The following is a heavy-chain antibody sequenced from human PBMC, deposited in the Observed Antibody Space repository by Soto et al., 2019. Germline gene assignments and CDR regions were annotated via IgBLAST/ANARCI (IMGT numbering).Heavy chain of an antibody. D-gene: IGHD2-2*01. CDR1: GYNFTSYW. CDR3: VYFSASNDQYYYYGMDV. V-gene: IGHV5-51*01. J-gene: IGHJ6*02. CDR2: IYPGDSDT. Sequence: GESLKISCKGSGYNFTSYWIGWVRQMPGKGLEWMGIIYPGDSDTRYSPSFQGQVTISADKSISTAYLQWSSLKASDTAMCYCVYFSASNDQYYYYGMDVWGQGTTVTVSS.